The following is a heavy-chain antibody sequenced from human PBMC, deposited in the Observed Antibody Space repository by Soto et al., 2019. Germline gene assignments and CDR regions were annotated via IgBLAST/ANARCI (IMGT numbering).Heavy chain of an antibody. Sequence: SETLSLTCTVSGGSISSYYWSWIRQPPGKGLEWIGYIYYSGSTNYNPSLKSRVTISVDTSKNQFSLKLSSVTAADTAVYYCASNRPAAISVGVVAATYDFDYWGQETLVTVSS. CDR3: ASNRPAAISVGVVAATYDFDY. D-gene: IGHD2-15*01. CDR2: IYYSGST. CDR1: GGSISSYY. V-gene: IGHV4-59*01. J-gene: IGHJ4*02.